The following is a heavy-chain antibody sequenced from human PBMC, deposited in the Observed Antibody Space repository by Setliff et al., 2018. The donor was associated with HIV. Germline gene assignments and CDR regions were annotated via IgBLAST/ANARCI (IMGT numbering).Heavy chain of an antibody. CDR1: GGSFSNYF. CDR3: ARGGYSSSWYTYYGMDV. D-gene: IGHD6-13*01. Sequence: NPSETLSLTCAIYGGSFSNYFWTWIRQPPGKGLEWIGEINHSGSTNYNPSLKSRVTISVDTSKNQFSLKLSSVTAADTAVYYCARGGYSSSWYTYYGMDVWGQGTTVTVSS. J-gene: IGHJ6*02. CDR2: INHSGST. V-gene: IGHV4-34*01.